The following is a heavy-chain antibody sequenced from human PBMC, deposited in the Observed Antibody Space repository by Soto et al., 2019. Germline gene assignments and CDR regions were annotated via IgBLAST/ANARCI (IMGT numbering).Heavy chain of an antibody. J-gene: IGHJ2*01. V-gene: IGHV4-39*01. CDR2: IYYSGST. Sequence: QLQLQESGPGLVKPSETLSLTCTVSGGSISSSSYYWGWIRQPPGKGLEWIGSIYYSGSTYYNPSLKSRVTISVDTSKNQFSLKLSSVTAADTAVYYCSRTIFGVVILSWYFDLWGRGTLVTVSS. CDR3: SRTIFGVVILSWYFDL. CDR1: GGSISSSSYY. D-gene: IGHD3-3*01.